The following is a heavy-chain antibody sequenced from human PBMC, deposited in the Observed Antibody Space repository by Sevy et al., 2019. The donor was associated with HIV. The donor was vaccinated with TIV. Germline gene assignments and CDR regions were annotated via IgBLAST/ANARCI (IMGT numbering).Heavy chain of an antibody. J-gene: IGHJ4*02. V-gene: IGHV3-23*01. CDR2: INGRGGSA. Sequence: GGSLRLSCAASGFTFSSFAMSWVRHIPGKGLEWVSTINGRGGSAYYADSVKGRFTLTRDNSNNTVFLQMNRLRDEDKAVYYCARPTPRIAPSSAAFFDYWGQGTLVTVSS. CDR1: GFTFSSFA. D-gene: IGHD1-26*01. CDR3: ARPTPRIAPSSAAFFDY.